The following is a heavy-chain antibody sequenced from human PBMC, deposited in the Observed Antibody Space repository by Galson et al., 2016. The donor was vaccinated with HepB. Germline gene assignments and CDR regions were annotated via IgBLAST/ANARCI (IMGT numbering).Heavy chain of an antibody. Sequence: SETLSLTCAVSGGSINGRYWWSWVRQPPGKGLEWLGEIFHSGGTNNNSPLKSRITISVDKSDHRFSLNLSSVTSADTAVYYCARRGAFDNAFDIWGQGTVVTVSS. V-gene: IGHV4-4*02. CDR2: IFHSGGT. J-gene: IGHJ3*02. D-gene: IGHD3-16*01. CDR1: GGSINGRYW. CDR3: ARRGAFDNAFDI.